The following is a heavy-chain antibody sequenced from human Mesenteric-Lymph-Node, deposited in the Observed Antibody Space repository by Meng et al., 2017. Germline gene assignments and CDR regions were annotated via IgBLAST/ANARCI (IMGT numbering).Heavy chain of an antibody. J-gene: IGHJ4*02. D-gene: IGHD3-16*01. V-gene: IGHV1-2*02. CDR2: INPNSGDI. Sequence: ASVKVSCKASGYTFTGYYLHWVRQAPGQGREWMGWINPNSGDIKSAQKFQGRVTMTRDTSISTAYMELRSLRSDDTAIYYCERFPRGGATFDYWGQGTLVTVSS. CDR1: GYTFTGYY. CDR3: ERFPRGGATFDY.